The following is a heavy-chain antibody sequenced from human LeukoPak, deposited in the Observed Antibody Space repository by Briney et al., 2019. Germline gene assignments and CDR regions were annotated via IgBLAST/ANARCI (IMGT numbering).Heavy chain of an antibody. CDR2: IYHSGST. D-gene: IGHD2-2*01. CDR1: VGSISSSNW. Sequence: SETLSLTCAVSVGSISSSNWCSWVRQPPGKGLDWIGEIYHSGSTNYNPSLKSRVTISVDKSKNQFSLKLSSVTAADTAVYYCARDLSAGYCSSTSCPFYYWGQGTLVTVSS. J-gene: IGHJ4*02. CDR3: ARDLSAGYCSSTSCPFYY. V-gene: IGHV4-4*02.